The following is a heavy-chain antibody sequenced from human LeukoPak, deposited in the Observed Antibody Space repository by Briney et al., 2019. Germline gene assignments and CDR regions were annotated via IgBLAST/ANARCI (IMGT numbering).Heavy chain of an antibody. CDR3: AKEGAAPGPDFDY. CDR2: INHSGST. J-gene: IGHJ4*02. V-gene: IGHV4-34*01. CDR1: GGSFSGYY. D-gene: IGHD6-13*01. Sequence: SETLSLTCAVYGGSFSGYYWSWIRQPPGKGLEWIGEINHSGSTNYNPSLKSRVTMSVDTSKSQFSLKLNSVTAADTAVYYCAKEGAAPGPDFDYWGQGTLVIVSS.